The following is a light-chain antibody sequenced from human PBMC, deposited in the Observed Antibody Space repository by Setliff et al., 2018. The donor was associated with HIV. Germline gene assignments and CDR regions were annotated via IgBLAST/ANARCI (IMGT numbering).Light chain of an antibody. CDR2: SDN. Sequence: QSVLTQPPSASGTPGQRVAISCSGSSSNIGSNTVNWYQQLPGTAPKLLIYSDNQRPLGVPDRFSGSKSGTSALLAISGLQSEDEGDYYCATWDDTLKGVIFGGGTKVTVL. CDR3: ATWDDTLKGVI. J-gene: IGLJ2*01. CDR1: SSNIGSNT. V-gene: IGLV1-44*01.